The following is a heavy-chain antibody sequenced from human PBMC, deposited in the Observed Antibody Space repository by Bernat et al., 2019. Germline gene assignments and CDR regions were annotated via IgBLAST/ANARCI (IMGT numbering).Heavy chain of an antibody. CDR2: IYSGGST. J-gene: IGHJ6*02. V-gene: IGHV3-66*01. D-gene: IGHD2-21*02. CDR1: GFTVSSNY. Sequence: EVQLVESGGGLVKPGGSLRLSCAASGFTVSSNYMSWVRQAPGKGLEWVSVIYSGGSTYYADSVKGRFTISRDNSKNTLYLQMNSLRAEDTAVYYCARDRRGDWSLYGMDVWGQGTTVTVSS. CDR3: ARDRRGDWSLYGMDV.